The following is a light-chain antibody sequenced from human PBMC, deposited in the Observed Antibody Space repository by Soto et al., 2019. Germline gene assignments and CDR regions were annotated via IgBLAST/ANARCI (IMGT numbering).Light chain of an antibody. CDR1: QGISSY. Sequence: AIRMTQSPSSLSASTGDRVTITCRASQGISSYLAWYQQKPGKAPKLLIYAASTLQSGVLSRFSGSGSGTDFTLTISCLQSEDFATYYCQQYYSYLTFGQGTRLEIK. V-gene: IGKV1-8*01. CDR3: QQYYSYLT. J-gene: IGKJ5*01. CDR2: AAS.